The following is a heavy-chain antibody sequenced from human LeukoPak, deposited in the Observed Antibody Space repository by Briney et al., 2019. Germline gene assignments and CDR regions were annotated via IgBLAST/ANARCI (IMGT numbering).Heavy chain of an antibody. Sequence: TSETLSLTCTVSGGSISSYYWSWIRQPPGKGLEWIGYIYYSWSTNYNPSLKSRVTMSVDTSKNQLSLKMTSVTAADTAVYYCARGYGSTTSPYYMDVWGKGTTVTVSS. CDR3: ARGYGSTTSPYYMDV. V-gene: IGHV4-59*12. CDR1: GGSISSYY. J-gene: IGHJ6*03. CDR2: IYYSWST. D-gene: IGHD1-1*01.